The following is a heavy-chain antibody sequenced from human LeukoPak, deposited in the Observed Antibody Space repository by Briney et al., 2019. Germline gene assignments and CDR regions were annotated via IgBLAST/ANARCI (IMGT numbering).Heavy chain of an antibody. CDR2: ISWNSGSI. V-gene: IGHV3-9*01. Sequence: GGSLRLSCAASGFTFDDYAMHWVRRAPGKGLEWVSGISWNSGSIGYADSVKGRFTISRDNAKNSLYLQMNSLRAEDTAVYYCAKDPIFGVVIPYYFDYWGQGTLVTVSS. J-gene: IGHJ4*02. CDR1: GFTFDDYA. D-gene: IGHD3-3*02. CDR3: AKDPIFGVVIPYYFDY.